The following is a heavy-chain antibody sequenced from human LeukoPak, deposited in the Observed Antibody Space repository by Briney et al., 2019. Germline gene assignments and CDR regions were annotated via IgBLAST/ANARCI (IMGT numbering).Heavy chain of an antibody. CDR2: LSSSSTYV. Sequence: GGSLRLSCAASGFTFSAYSMNWVRQAPGKGLEWVSSLSSSSTYVYYADSVKGRFTISRDNSKNTLYLQMNSLRAEDTAVYYCARDYCSGGSCYFFDYWGQGTLVTVSS. D-gene: IGHD2-15*01. V-gene: IGHV3-21*04. CDR1: GFTFSAYS. CDR3: ARDYCSGGSCYFFDY. J-gene: IGHJ4*02.